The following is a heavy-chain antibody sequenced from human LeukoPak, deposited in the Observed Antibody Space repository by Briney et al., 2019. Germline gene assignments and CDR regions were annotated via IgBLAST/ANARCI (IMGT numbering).Heavy chain of an antibody. D-gene: IGHD1-26*01. CDR1: GFTFSDYA. CDR2: ISSNGVKT. CDR3: ARGRGGSYDY. V-gene: IGHV3-64*02. J-gene: IGHJ4*02. Sequence: GGSLRLSCAASGFTFSDYAIHWVRQGPGKGLEYVSAISSNGVKTFYEEPVKGRFTSSRDNSDNTVYLQMDSLRAEDMGVYYCARGRGGSYDYWGQGTLVTVSS.